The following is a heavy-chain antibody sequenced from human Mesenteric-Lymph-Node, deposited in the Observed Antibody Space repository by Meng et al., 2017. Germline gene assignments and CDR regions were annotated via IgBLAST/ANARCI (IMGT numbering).Heavy chain of an antibody. CDR1: GRSISSDGYY. CDR3: ARASYGSGSPLGESWFDP. J-gene: IGHJ5*02. Sequence: QVQLPESGPGPVKPSQTLSLTFTGSGRSISSDGYYWSWIRQHPGKGLEWIGYIHDSGSTYYNPSLKSRVTISADTSKNQFSLKLSSVTAADTAVYYCARASYGSGSPLGESWFDPWGQGTLVTVSS. D-gene: IGHD3-10*01. CDR2: IHDSGST. V-gene: IGHV4-31*03.